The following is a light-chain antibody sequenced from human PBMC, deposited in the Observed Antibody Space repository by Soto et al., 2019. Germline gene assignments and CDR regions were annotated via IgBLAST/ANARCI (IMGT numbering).Light chain of an antibody. Sequence: DIQMTQSPSTLSASVGDRVTITCRASQTVGGWLAWYQQKPGKAPKLLIYKASNLDSGVPSRFSGSGSGTEFTLTISSLQPDDFATYYCQQSNSYSTFGQGTKLEIK. J-gene: IGKJ2*01. CDR3: QQSNSYST. V-gene: IGKV1-5*03. CDR1: QTVGGW. CDR2: KAS.